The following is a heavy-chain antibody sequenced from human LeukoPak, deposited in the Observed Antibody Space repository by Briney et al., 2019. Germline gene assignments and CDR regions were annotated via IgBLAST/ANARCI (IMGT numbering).Heavy chain of an antibody. V-gene: IGHV1-69*05. CDR3: ARDRSVGTDAFDI. J-gene: IGHJ3*02. D-gene: IGHD2-15*01. CDR2: IIPIFGTA. CDR1: GGTFSSYA. Sequence: SVKVSCKASGGTFSSYAIGWVRQAPGQGLEWMGGIIPIFGTANYAQKFQGRVTITTDESTSTAYMELSSLRSEDTAVYYCARDRSVGTDAFDIWGQGTMVTVSS.